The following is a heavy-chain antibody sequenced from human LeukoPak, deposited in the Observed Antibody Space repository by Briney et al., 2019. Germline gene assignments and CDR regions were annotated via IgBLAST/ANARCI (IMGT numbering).Heavy chain of an antibody. Sequence: ASVKVSCKASGYTFTGYYMHWVRQAPGQGLEWMGWINPNSGGTNYAQKFQGRVTMTRDTSISTAYMELSRLRSDDTAVYYCARVRGRYNWFDPWGQGTLVTVSS. J-gene: IGHJ5*02. V-gene: IGHV1-2*02. CDR1: GYTFTGYY. CDR2: INPNSGGT. D-gene: IGHD3-10*01. CDR3: ARVRGRYNWFDP.